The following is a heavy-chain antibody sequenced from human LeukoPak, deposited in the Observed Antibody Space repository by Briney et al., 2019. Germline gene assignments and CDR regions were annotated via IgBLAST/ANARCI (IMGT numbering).Heavy chain of an antibody. V-gene: IGHV5-51*01. CDR1: GYSFTSYW. D-gene: IGHD2-15*01. CDR3: ARRQYCGSGSCYSDY. J-gene: IGHJ4*02. Sequence: GESLKISCKGSGYSFTSYWIGWVRQMPGKGLEWMGIIYPGDSDTRYSPSFQGQVTISADKSISTAYLQWSSLKASDTAMYYCARRQYCGSGSCYSDYWGQGTLVTVSS. CDR2: IYPGDSDT.